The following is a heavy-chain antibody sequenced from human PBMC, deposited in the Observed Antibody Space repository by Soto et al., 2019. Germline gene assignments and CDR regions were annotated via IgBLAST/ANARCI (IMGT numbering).Heavy chain of an antibody. J-gene: IGHJ5*02. CDR1: GGSISSTSYY. CDR2: FYYSGST. Sequence: QVQLQESGPGLVKPSETLSLTCTVSGGSISSTSYYWGWIRQPPGKGLEWIGSFYYSGSTYYNPSLNSRITRSVDTSKNQFSLKLSSVTAADTAVYYCARQGITGTTSTRNWFDPWGQGTLLTVSS. D-gene: IGHD1-7*01. V-gene: IGHV4-39*01. CDR3: ARQGITGTTSTRNWFDP.